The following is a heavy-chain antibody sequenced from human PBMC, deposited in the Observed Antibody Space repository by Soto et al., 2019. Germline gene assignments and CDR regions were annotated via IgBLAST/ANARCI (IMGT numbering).Heavy chain of an antibody. D-gene: IGHD1-1*01. J-gene: IGHJ4*02. CDR2: IWSDGNNR. V-gene: IGHV3-33*01. Sequence: QGQLVESGGGVVQPGRSLSLSCAASGFMFSNHGMHWVRQAPGKGLEWVAVIWSDGNNRYYADSVKGRFTISRDNSKNTLYLQMNSLRAEDTAVYYCVRGDNWNDEASDYWGQGTLVTVSS. CDR1: GFMFSNHG. CDR3: VRGDNWNDEASDY.